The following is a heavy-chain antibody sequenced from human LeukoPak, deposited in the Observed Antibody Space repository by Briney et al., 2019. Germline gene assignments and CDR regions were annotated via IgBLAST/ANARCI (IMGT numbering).Heavy chain of an antibody. J-gene: IGHJ5*02. CDR3: ASGRGQQLVLLVDWFDP. V-gene: IGHV4-31*03. Sequence: SQTLSLTCTVAAPSIRSGGYYWSWIRQHPGTGPESRASIYYSGSTHYNPSLKSRVTISADTSKNQFSLKLSSVTPADTAAYSCASGRGQQLVLLVDWFDPWGQGTLVTVSS. D-gene: IGHD6-13*01. CDR1: APSIRSGGYY. CDR2: IYYSGST.